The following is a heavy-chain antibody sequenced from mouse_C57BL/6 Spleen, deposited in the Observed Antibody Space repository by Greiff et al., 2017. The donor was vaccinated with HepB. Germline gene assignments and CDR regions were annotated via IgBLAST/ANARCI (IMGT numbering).Heavy chain of an antibody. D-gene: IGHD4-1*01. CDR1: GYAFSSYW. Sequence: VQLKESGAELVKPGASVKISCKASGYAFSSYWMNWVKQRPGKGLEWIGQIYPGDGDTNYNGKFKGKATLTADKSSSTAYMQLSSLTSEDSAVYFCARGNLGRWYFDVWGTGTTVTVSS. CDR3: ARGNLGRWYFDV. CDR2: IYPGDGDT. V-gene: IGHV1-80*01. J-gene: IGHJ1*03.